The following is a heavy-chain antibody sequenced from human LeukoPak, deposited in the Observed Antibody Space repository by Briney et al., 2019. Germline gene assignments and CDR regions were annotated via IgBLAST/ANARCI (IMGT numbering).Heavy chain of an antibody. CDR2: ISYDGSNK. Sequence: GGSLRLSCAASGFTFSSYAMHWVRQAPGKGLEWVAVISYDGSNKYYAGSVKGRFTISRDNSKSTLYLQMNSLRAEDTAVYYCLKDPWDQLGDAFDIWGQGTVVTVSS. CDR1: GFTFSSYA. CDR3: LKDPWDQLGDAFDI. J-gene: IGHJ3*02. D-gene: IGHD2-2*01. V-gene: IGHV3-30-3*01.